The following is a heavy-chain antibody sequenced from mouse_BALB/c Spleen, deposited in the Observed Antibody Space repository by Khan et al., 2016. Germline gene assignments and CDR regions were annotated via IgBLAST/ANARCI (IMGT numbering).Heavy chain of an antibody. Sequence: QVQLKQSGPGLVQPSQSLSITCTVSGFSLISYGVHWVRQSPGKGLEWLGVIRSGGSTDSNAAFISRLSISKDNSKRQVIFKMNSLQADDTAIYYSARDDFYFDYWGQGTTLTVSS. V-gene: IGHV2-4-1*01. CDR3: ARDDFYFDY. CDR2: IRSGGST. D-gene: IGHD2-13*01. J-gene: IGHJ2*01. CDR1: GFSLISYG.